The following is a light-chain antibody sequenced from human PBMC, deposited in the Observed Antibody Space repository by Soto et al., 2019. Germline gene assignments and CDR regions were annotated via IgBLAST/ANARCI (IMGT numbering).Light chain of an antibody. J-gene: IGKJ1*01. Sequence: EVEWTQSPATLSLSPGERVTLSCGASQRVTTTSIAWYQHRPGLAPRLLVDGASRRATGIPNRFSGSGSGTEFTLIISSLQSEDSAVYYCQQYNSWLWTFGQGTKVDIK. V-gene: IGKV3D-20*01. CDR1: QRVTTTS. CDR2: GAS. CDR3: QQYNSWLWT.